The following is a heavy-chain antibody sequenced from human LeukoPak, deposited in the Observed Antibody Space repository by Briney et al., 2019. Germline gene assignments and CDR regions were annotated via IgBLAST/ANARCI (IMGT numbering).Heavy chain of an antibody. Sequence: SVKVSCKASGGTFSSYAISWVRQAPGQGLEWMGGIIPIFGTANYAQKLQGRVTMTTDTSTSTAYMELRSLRSDDTAVYYCARLFPDRHPFDYWGQGTLVTVSS. D-gene: IGHD2-21*01. CDR2: IIPIFGTA. J-gene: IGHJ4*02. V-gene: IGHV1-69*05. CDR3: ARLFPDRHPFDY. CDR1: GGTFSSYA.